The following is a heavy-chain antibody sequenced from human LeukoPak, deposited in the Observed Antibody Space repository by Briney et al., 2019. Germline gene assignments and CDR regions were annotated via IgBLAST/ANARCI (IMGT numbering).Heavy chain of an antibody. D-gene: IGHD3-10*01. CDR2: IYSGGST. J-gene: IGHJ4*02. CDR3: ARVHLWFGELFDY. Sequence: PGGSLRLSCAASGFTVSSNYMSWVRQAPGKGLEWVSVIYSGGSTYYADSVKGRFTISRDNSKNTLYLQMNSLRAEDTAVYYCARVHLWFGELFDYWGQGTLVTVSS. V-gene: IGHV3-66*01. CDR1: GFTVSSNY.